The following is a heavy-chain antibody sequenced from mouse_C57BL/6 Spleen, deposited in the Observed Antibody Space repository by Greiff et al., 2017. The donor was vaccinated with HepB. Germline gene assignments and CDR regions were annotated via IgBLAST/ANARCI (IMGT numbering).Heavy chain of an antibody. CDR2: IYPGDGDT. V-gene: IGHV1-82*01. J-gene: IGHJ2*01. Sequence: QVQLKESGPELVKPGASVKISCKASGYAFRSSWMTWVKQRPGKGLEWIGRIYPGDGDTNYNGKFKGKATLTADKSSSTAYMQLSSLTSEDYAVYFCAIYSFTGIYFDYWGQGTTLTVSS. CDR3: AIYSFTGIYFDY. D-gene: IGHD4-1*01. CDR1: GYAFRSSW.